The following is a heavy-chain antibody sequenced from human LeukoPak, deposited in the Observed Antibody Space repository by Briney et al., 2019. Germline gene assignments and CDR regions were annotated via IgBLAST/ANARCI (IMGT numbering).Heavy chain of an antibody. CDR1: GFTFSYAW. CDR3: FRHLVVPGAGADY. V-gene: IGHV3-15*01. J-gene: IGHJ4*02. D-gene: IGHD2-15*01. CDR2: IKNKADDGTT. Sequence: GGSRRLSCAASGFTFSYAWMSWVRQAPGKGPEWVGRIKNKADDGTTDYAAPVKGRFTTSRDDSKNTLYLQMDSLKTEDTAVYYCFRHLVVPGAGADYWGQGTLVTVSS.